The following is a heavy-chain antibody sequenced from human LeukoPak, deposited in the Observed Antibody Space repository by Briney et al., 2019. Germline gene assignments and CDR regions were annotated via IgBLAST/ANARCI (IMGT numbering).Heavy chain of an antibody. CDR1: GFTFSSYA. CDR3: AKCPEIVGATMFDY. Sequence: GGSLRLSCAASGFTFSSYAMSWVRQAPGKGLEWVSAISGSGGSTYYADSVKGRFTISRDNSKNTLYLQMNNLRAEDTAVYYCAKCPEIVGATMFDYWGQGTLVTVSS. V-gene: IGHV3-23*01. J-gene: IGHJ4*02. CDR2: ISGSGGST. D-gene: IGHD1-26*01.